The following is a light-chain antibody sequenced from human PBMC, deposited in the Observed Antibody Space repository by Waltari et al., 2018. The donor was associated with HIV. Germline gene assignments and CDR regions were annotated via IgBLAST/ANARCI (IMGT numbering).Light chain of an antibody. CDR1: SGPVTSGHY. Sequence: QAVVTQEPSLTVSPGGTVTLTCSSSSGPVTSGHYPYWFQQKPGQAPRTLIYDTSSRQSWTPTRFPGSLLGGKAALPLSGAQPEDEAEYYCLLSYAGSRPVIFGGGTQLTVL. V-gene: IGLV7-46*01. CDR2: DTS. CDR3: LLSYAGSRPVI. J-gene: IGLJ2*01.